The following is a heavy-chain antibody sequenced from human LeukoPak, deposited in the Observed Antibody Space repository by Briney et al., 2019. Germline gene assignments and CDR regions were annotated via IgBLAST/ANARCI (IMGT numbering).Heavy chain of an antibody. V-gene: IGHV3-23*01. CDR1: GFTFGSYG. CDR2: ISGSGATT. CDR3: AYLVRAYTGAMDV. J-gene: IGHJ6*02. D-gene: IGHD3-10*01. Sequence: PGGSLRLSCAASGFTFGSYGMSWVRQAPGKGLEWVSVISGSGATTYDADSVKGRLTISRDNSKNTLYLQMNSLRAEDTATYYCAYLVRAYTGAMDVWGQGTTVTVSS.